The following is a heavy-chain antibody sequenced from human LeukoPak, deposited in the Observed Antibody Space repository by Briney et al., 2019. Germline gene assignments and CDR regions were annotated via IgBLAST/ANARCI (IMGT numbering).Heavy chain of an antibody. Sequence: ASVKVSCKASAYTFTGYYIHWVRQAPGQGLEWMGWINPNSGGTNYAQKFQGRVTMTRDTSINTAYMELSRLRSDVTAVYYCARESDDFSFDYWGQGTLVTVSS. J-gene: IGHJ4*02. V-gene: IGHV1-2*02. CDR1: AYTFTGYY. D-gene: IGHD3-3*01. CDR3: ARESDDFSFDY. CDR2: INPNSGGT.